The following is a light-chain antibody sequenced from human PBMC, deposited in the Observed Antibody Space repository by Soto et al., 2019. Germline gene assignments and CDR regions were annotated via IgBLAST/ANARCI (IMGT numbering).Light chain of an antibody. CDR3: QQYANSPQT. V-gene: IGKV3-11*01. J-gene: IGKJ1*01. CDR2: DAS. CDR1: QSVSSY. Sequence: EIVLTQSPATLSLSPGERATLSCRASQSVSSYLAWYQQKPGQAPRLLIYDASNRATGIPARFSGSGSETDFTLTISDVEPEDFAVYYCQQYANSPQTFGQGTKVDIK.